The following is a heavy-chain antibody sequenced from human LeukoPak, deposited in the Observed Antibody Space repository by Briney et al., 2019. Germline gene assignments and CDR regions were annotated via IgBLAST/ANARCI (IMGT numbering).Heavy chain of an antibody. CDR3: AKDWGGPSSDY. D-gene: IGHD3-10*01. CDR1: GFTFSSYG. Sequence: PGRSLRLSCAASGFTFSSYGMHWVRQAPGKGLEWVAVISYDGSDKYYADSVKGRFTISRDNSKNTLYLQMNSLRAEGTAVYYCAKDWGGPSSDYWGQGTLVTVSS. CDR2: ISYDGSDK. J-gene: IGHJ4*02. V-gene: IGHV3-30*18.